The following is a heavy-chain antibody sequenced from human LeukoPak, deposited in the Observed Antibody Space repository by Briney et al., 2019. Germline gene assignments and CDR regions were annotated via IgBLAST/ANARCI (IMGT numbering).Heavy chain of an antibody. CDR1: GFTFSSYG. V-gene: IGHV3-30*18. Sequence: PGRSLRLSCAASGFTFSSYGMHWVRQAPGKGLEWVAVISYDGSNKYYADSVKGRFTISRDNSKNTLYLQMNSLRAEDTAVYYCAKVDSSGWYPLLWGQGTLVTVSS. J-gene: IGHJ1*01. D-gene: IGHD6-19*01. CDR3: AKVDSSGWYPLL. CDR2: ISYDGSNK.